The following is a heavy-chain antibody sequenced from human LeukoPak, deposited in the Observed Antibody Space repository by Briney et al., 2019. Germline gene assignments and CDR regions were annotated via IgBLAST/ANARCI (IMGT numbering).Heavy chain of an antibody. J-gene: IGHJ4*02. CDR1: GFTFSIYG. Sequence: PGGSLRLSCAASGFTFSIYGMNWVRQAPGKWLEWVSYISGSSSSIYYADSVKGRFTISRDNANNSLFLQMNSLRAEDTAVYYCARYYYDSKWFDYWGQGTLVTVSS. CDR2: ISGSSSSI. D-gene: IGHD3-22*01. CDR3: ARYYYDSKWFDY. V-gene: IGHV3-48*01.